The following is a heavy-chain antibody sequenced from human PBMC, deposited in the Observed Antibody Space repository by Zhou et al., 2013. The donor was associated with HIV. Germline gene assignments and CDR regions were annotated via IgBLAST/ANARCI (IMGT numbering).Heavy chain of an antibody. CDR1: GYTFTNYD. Sequence: VQLVQSGAEVKKPGASVKVSCKASGYTFTNYDINWVRQATGQGLEWMGWMNSNSGNTGYAQKFQGRVTMTRDTSIRTAYMELSSLRSEDTAVYYCARGSPAGVHYYYYMDVWGKGPRSPSP. D-gene: IGHD6-13*01. V-gene: IGHV1-8*02. CDR2: MNSNSGNT. J-gene: IGHJ6*03. CDR3: ARGSPAGVHYYYYMDV.